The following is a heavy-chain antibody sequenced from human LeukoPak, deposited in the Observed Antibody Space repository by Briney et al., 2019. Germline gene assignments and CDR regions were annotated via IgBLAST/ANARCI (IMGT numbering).Heavy chain of an antibody. V-gene: IGHV1-18*01. CDR1: GYTFTIYG. CDR3: ARDPLGCSSTSCYAYYYYGMDV. D-gene: IGHD2-2*01. J-gene: IGHJ6*02. CDR2: ISAYNGNT. Sequence: GASVKVSCKASGYTFTIYGISWVRQAPGQGLEWMGWISAYNGNTNYAQKLQGRVTMTTDTSTSTAYMELRSLRSDDTAVYYCARDPLGCSSTSCYAYYYYGMDVWGQGTTVTVSS.